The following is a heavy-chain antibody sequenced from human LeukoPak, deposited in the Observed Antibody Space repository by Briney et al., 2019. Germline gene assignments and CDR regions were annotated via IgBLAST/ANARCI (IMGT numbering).Heavy chain of an antibody. J-gene: IGHJ5*02. CDR3: ARVTTVTTGVFWFDP. D-gene: IGHD4-17*01. CDR1: VFNFSSYW. V-gene: IGHV3-7*04. CDR2: INQDGGEK. Sequence: GGSLRLSCAASVFNFSSYWMNWVRQAPGKGLEWVANINQDGGEKYYVDSVKGRFTISRDNAKNSLYLQMNSLRAEDTAVYYCARVTTVTTGVFWFDPWGQGTLVTVSS.